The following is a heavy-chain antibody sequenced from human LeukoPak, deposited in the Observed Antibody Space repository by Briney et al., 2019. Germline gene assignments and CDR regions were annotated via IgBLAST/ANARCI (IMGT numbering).Heavy chain of an antibody. CDR1: GFMFSGNW. CDR2: IKEDGTET. D-gene: IGHD5-24*01. V-gene: IGHV3-7*03. Sequence: PGGSLRLSCAASGFMFSGNWMSWVRLAPGKGLEWVANIKEDGTETYYVDSVKGRFTISRDNAKNSLYLQMNSLGVEDTAVYYCAKEGRSLQTYWGQGTLVTVSS. CDR3: AKEGRSLQTY. J-gene: IGHJ4*02.